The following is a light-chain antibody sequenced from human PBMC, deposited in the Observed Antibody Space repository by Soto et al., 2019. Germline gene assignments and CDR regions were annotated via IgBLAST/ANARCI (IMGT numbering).Light chain of an antibody. CDR3: MQATYWPWT. CDR1: QSLVYSAGNTY. CDR2: QVS. J-gene: IGKJ1*01. Sequence: DVGMTQSPLSLPVTLGQPASISCRSSQSLVYSAGNTYLSWFQQRPGQSPRRLVYQVSNRDSGVPDRFSGSGSATDFTLKISRVEAEDVGVYYCMQATYWPWTFGQGTKVEIK. V-gene: IGKV2-30*01.